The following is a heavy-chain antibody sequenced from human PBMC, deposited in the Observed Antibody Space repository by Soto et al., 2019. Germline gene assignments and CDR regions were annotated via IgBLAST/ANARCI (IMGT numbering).Heavy chain of an antibody. J-gene: IGHJ5*02. CDR2: IKQDGSEK. Sequence: GGSLRHSCGASEFTFSSDWISWVRQAPGKGLEWVANIKQDGSEKYYVDSVKGRFTISRDNAKNSLYLQMNSLRADDTAVYFCGRDRSLASWGQGTQVTVSS. V-gene: IGHV3-7*01. CDR1: EFTFSSDW. CDR3: GRDRSLAS.